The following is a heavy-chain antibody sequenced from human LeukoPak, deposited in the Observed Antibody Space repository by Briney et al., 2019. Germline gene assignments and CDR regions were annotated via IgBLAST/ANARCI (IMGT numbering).Heavy chain of an antibody. CDR3: ASGYYFFDY. CDR1: GGSISSYY. CDR2: IYYSGST. J-gene: IGHJ4*02. Sequence: PSETLSLTCTVSGGSISSYYWSWIRQPPGKGLEWFGYIYYSGSTNYNPSLKSRVTISVDTSKNQFSLKLSSVTAAATAVYYCASGYYFFDYWGQGTLVTVSS. V-gene: IGHV4-59*01. D-gene: IGHD6-13*01.